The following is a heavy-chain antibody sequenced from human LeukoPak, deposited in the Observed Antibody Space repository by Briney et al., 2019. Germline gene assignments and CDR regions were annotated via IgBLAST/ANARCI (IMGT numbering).Heavy chain of an antibody. V-gene: IGHV3-21*01. J-gene: IGHJ4*02. CDR2: ISSGTSYI. Sequence: TGGSLRLSCAASGFIFTSYSMNWVRQAPGKGLEWVSSISSGTSYIYYVDSVKGRFTISRDNAKNLLYLQMSSLRAEDTAVYYCARGDTVFDYWGQGTLVTVSS. CDR1: GFIFTSYS. D-gene: IGHD3-16*01. CDR3: ARGDTVFDY.